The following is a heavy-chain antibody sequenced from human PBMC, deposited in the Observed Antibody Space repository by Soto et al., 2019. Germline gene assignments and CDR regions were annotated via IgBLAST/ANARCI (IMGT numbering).Heavy chain of an antibody. J-gene: IGHJ4*02. CDR3: ARDDPRLSTINIDY. D-gene: IGHD4-4*01. V-gene: IGHV1-18*01. CDR2: ISAYDRNT. CDR1: GYTFSSFG. Sequence: ASVKVSCKASGYTFSSFGISWVRQAPGQGLEWMGWISAYDRNTNYAQRLQGRVTLTTDTSTNTVYMELRSLTSDDTAVYFCARDDPRLSTINIDYWGQGTQVTVSS.